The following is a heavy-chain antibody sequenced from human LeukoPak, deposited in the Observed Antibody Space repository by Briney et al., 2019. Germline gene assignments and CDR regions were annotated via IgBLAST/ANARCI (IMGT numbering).Heavy chain of an antibody. CDR2: IWYDGSNK. CDR1: GFTFSSYG. J-gene: IGHJ4*02. CDR3: ARLIYSNYVGYFDY. V-gene: IGHV3-33*01. Sequence: PGGSLRLSCAASGFTFSSYGMHWVRQAPGKGLEWVAVIWYDGSNKYHADSVKGRFTISRDNSKNTLYLQMNSLRAEDTAVYYCARLIYSNYVGYFDYWGQGTLVTVSS. D-gene: IGHD4-11*01.